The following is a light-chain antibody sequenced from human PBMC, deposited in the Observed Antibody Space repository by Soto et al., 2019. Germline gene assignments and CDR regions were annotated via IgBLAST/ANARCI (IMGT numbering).Light chain of an antibody. CDR2: DAS. CDR3: HQRSNWPAT. J-gene: IGKJ4*01. V-gene: IGKV3-11*01. Sequence: EIVLTQSPATLSLSPGERATLSCRASQSVSSYLAWYQHKPGQAPRLLIYDASNRATGIPARFSGSGSGTDFTLTISSLEPEDFAVYYCHQRSNWPATFGGGTKVEIK. CDR1: QSVSSY.